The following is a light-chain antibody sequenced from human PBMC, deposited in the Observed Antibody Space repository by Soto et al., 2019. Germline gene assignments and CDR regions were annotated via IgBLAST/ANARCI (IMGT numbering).Light chain of an antibody. CDR1: QSVSSSY. V-gene: IGKV3D-20*02. J-gene: IGKJ5*01. Sequence: EIVLTQSPVTLSLSPGLRATLSCMASQSVSSSYLAWYQQKPGQAPRLLIYDASTRATGIPARFSGSGSGTDFTLTISSLEPEDFAVYYCQQRSNWPPAFGQGTRLEIK. CDR2: DAS. CDR3: QQRSNWPPA.